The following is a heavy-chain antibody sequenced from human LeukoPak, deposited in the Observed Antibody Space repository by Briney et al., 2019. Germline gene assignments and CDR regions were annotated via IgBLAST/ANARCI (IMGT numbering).Heavy chain of an antibody. CDR2: IYPGDSDT. Sequence: ESLKISCKGSGYSFNNYWIAWVRQVSGKGLEWMGIIYPGDSDTRYSPSFQGQVTISADKSISTAYLQWSSLKASDTAMYYCARLSAAAYVTLFDYWGQGTLVTVSS. CDR1: GYSFNNYW. J-gene: IGHJ4*02. CDR3: ARLSAAAYVTLFDY. V-gene: IGHV5-51*01. D-gene: IGHD6-13*01.